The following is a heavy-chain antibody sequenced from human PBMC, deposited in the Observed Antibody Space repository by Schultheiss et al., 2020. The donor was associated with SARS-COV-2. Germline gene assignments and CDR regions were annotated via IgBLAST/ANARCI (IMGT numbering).Heavy chain of an antibody. V-gene: IGHV3-33*08. J-gene: IGHJ4*02. CDR1: GFTFSNAW. CDR2: IWYDGSNK. D-gene: IGHD2/OR15-2a*01. Sequence: GGSLRLSCAASGFTFSNAWMSWVRQAPGKGLEWVAVIWYDGSNKYYADSVKGRFTISRDNSKNTLYLQMNSLKTEDTAVYYCTVGLPDYWGQGTLVTVSS. CDR3: TVGLPDY.